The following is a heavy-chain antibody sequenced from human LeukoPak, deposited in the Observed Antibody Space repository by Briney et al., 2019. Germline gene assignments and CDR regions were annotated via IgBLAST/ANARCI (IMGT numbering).Heavy chain of an antibody. V-gene: IGHV3-66*02. CDR1: GFTVSSNY. CDR2: IYSGGST. J-gene: IGHJ6*02. Sequence: GGSLRLSCAASGFTVSSNYMSWVRQAPGKGLEWVSVIYSGGSTYYADSVKGRFTISRDNSKNTLYLQMNSLRAEDTAVYYCARDSSSWRCYYYYGMDVWGQGTAVTVSS. CDR3: ARDSSSWRCYYYYGMDV. D-gene: IGHD6-13*01.